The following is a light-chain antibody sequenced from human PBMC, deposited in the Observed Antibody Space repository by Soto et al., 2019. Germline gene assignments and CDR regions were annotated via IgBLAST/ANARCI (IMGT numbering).Light chain of an antibody. CDR3: AAGDDSLRGVV. CDR1: SSNIESNH. CDR2: KSN. Sequence: HSVLTQPPSASGTPGQTVTISCSGTSSNIESNHVSWYQQLPGTAPKLLFYKSNRRPSGVPDRFSASKSGTSASLAISGLRSEDEADYYCAAGDDSLRGVVFGGGTKLTVL. J-gene: IGLJ2*01. V-gene: IGLV1-47*01.